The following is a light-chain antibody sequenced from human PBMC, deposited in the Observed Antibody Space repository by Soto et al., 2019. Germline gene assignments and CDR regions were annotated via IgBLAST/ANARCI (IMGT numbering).Light chain of an antibody. V-gene: IGLV2-14*01. CDR3: SSHSNITPYV. J-gene: IGLJ1*01. CDR1: SREVGAYNY. CDR2: DVT. Sequence: QSVLTQPASVSGSPGQSITISCTGTSREVGAYNYVSWYQQHPGKAPKLMVYDVTNRPSGVSDRFSGSKSGNTASLTISGLQAEDEADYFCSSHSNITPYVFGTGTKVTVL.